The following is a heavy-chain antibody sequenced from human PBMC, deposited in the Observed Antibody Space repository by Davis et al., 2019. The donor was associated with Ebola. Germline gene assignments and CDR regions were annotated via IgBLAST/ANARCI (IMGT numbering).Heavy chain of an antibody. Sequence: PGGSLRLSCAASGFTFNTAWMSWVRQTPGKGLEWVGRIIIKTDGGSTDYAAPVKGRFSISRDDSKNTLCLQMSSLKTGDTAVYYCTTDWGYFAPWGQGTLVTVSS. J-gene: IGHJ5*02. V-gene: IGHV3-15*01. CDR2: IIIKTDGGST. CDR3: TTDWGYFAP. D-gene: IGHD3-16*01. CDR1: GFTFNTAW.